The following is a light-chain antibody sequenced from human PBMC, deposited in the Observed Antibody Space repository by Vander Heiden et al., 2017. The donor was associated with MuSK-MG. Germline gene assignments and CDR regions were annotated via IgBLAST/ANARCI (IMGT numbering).Light chain of an antibody. Sequence: EIVMTQSPGTLSLSPGETATLSCRASQSISYSYLAWYQQKPCQSPRLLIYGASTRAAGIPDRFSGTGHGPDFTLTISRREPEDFAVYYCQLYGSSPPISSGQGTRLDIK. CDR2: GAS. CDR3: QLYGSSPPIS. V-gene: IGKV3-20*01. J-gene: IGKJ5*01. CDR1: QSISYSY.